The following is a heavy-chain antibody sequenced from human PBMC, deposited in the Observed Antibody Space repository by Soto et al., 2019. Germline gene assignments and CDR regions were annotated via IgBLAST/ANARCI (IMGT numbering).Heavy chain of an antibody. CDR2: IYYSGST. V-gene: IGHV4-59*01. J-gene: IGHJ4*02. CDR1: GGSISSYY. Sequence: QVQLQESGPGLVKPSETLSLTCTVSGGSISSYYWSWIRQPPGKGLEWIGYIYYSGSTNYNPSLKSRVTISVDTSKNQFSLKLSSVTASDTAVYYCARVVPNYAFWSGEEYYFDYWGQGTLVTVSS. D-gene: IGHD3-3*01. CDR3: ARVVPNYAFWSGEEYYFDY.